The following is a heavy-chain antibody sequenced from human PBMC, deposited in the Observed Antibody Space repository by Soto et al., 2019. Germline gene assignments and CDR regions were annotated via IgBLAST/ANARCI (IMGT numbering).Heavy chain of an antibody. CDR1: GFTFSSYA. Sequence: VGSLIISCASSGFTFSSYAMSWVRQAPGKGLEWVSAISGSGGSTYYADSVKGRFTISRDNAKNSLFLQMNSLRAEDTAVYYCATDRSSWFDPWGQGTLVPVSS. J-gene: IGHJ5*02. CDR3: ATDRSSWFDP. D-gene: IGHD2-2*01. V-gene: IGHV3-23*01. CDR2: ISGSGGST.